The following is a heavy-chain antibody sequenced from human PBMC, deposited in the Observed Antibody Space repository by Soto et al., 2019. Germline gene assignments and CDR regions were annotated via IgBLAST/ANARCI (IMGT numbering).Heavy chain of an antibody. J-gene: IGHJ4*02. V-gene: IGHV4-59*01. CDR2: IYYSGST. Sequence: SETLSLTCTVSGGSISSYYWSWIRQPPGKGLEWIGYIYYSGSTNYNPSLKSRVTISVDTSKNQFSLKLSSVTAADTAVYYCARKVVGASYYFDYWGQGTLVT. CDR3: ARKVVGASYYFDY. CDR1: GGSISSYY. D-gene: IGHD1-26*01.